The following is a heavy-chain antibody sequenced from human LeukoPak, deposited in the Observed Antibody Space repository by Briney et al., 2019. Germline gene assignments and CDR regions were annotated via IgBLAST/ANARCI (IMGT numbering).Heavy chain of an antibody. J-gene: IGHJ6*03. D-gene: IGHD2-15*01. CDR2: LYYSGST. V-gene: IGHV4-39*07. CDR1: GTSIGSRSYY. CDR3: ARVRCSGGSCPYYYYYYYMDV. Sequence: SETLSLTCTVSGTSIGSRSYYWGWIRQPPGKGLEWIGSLYYSGSTYYNPSLKSRVTMSIDRSKSQFSLKLRFVTAADTAVYYCARVRCSGGSCPYYYYYYYMDVWGKGTTVTVSS.